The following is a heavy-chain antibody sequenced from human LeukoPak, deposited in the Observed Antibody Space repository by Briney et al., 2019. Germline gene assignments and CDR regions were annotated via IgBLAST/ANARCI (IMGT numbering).Heavy chain of an antibody. Sequence: HSGGSLRLSCAASGFTVSSNYMSWVRQAPGKGLEWVSVIYSGGSTYYADSVKGRFTISRDNSKNTLYLQMNSLRAEDTAVYYCARDFWGAYYYDSSGLGYWGQGTLVTVSS. CDR1: GFTVSSNY. CDR2: IYSGGST. J-gene: IGHJ4*02. CDR3: ARDFWGAYYYDSSGLGY. V-gene: IGHV3-66*01. D-gene: IGHD3-22*01.